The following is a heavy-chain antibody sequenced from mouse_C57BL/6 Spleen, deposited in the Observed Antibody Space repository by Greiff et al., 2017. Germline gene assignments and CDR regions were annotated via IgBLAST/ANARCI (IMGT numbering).Heavy chain of an antibody. CDR3: ATANWDYYYAMDY. D-gene: IGHD4-1*01. V-gene: IGHV1-82*01. Sequence: VHLVESGPELVKPGASVKISCKASGYAFSSSWMNWVKQRPGKGLEWIGRIYPGDGDTNYNGKFKGKATLTADKSSSTAYMQLSSLTSEDSAVYFCATANWDYYYAMDYWGQGTSVTVSS. CDR1: GYAFSSSW. CDR2: IYPGDGDT. J-gene: IGHJ4*01.